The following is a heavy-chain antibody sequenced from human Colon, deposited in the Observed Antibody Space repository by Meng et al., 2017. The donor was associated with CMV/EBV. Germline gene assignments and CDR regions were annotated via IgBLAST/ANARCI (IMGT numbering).Heavy chain of an antibody. J-gene: IGHJ4*02. CDR1: GFMFSDYW. CDR3: AKKVGLTGIVTIIPSGLDS. Sequence: GGSLRLSCVTSGFMFSDYWMTWVRQAPGKGLEWVANLNRDGSGKYYVDSVKGRFTISRDNAKNSVYLQMNSLRVEDTGVYYCAKKVGLTGIVTIIPSGLDSWGQGTLVTVSS. CDR2: LNRDGSGK. D-gene: IGHD2-21*01. V-gene: IGHV3-7*01.